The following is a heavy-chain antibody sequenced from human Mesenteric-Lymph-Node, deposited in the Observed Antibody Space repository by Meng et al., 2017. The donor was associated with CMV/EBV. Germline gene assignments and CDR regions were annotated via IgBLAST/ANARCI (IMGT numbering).Heavy chain of an antibody. CDR3: AHRSDILTGYYPPPFDY. CDR2: IYWDDDK. Sequence: SLSTSALGVGWIRPPPGKALEWLALIYWDDDKRYSPSLKSRLTITKDTSKNQVVLRMTNVDPVDTATYYCAHRSDILTGYYPPPFDYWGQGTLVTVSS. V-gene: IGHV2-5*02. J-gene: IGHJ4*02. CDR1: SLSTSALG. D-gene: IGHD3-9*01.